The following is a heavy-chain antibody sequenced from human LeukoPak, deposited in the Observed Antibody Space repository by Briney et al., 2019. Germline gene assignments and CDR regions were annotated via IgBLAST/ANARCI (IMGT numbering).Heavy chain of an antibody. Sequence: GGSLRPSCAASGFTFSSYSMNWVRQAPGKGLEWVSSISSSSSYIYYADSVKGRFTISRDNAKNSLYLQMNSLRAEDTAVYYCARDGVGATSGVGDYWGQGTLVTVSS. CDR2: ISSSSSYI. CDR3: ARDGVGATSGVGDY. V-gene: IGHV3-21*01. J-gene: IGHJ4*02. D-gene: IGHD1-26*01. CDR1: GFTFSSYS.